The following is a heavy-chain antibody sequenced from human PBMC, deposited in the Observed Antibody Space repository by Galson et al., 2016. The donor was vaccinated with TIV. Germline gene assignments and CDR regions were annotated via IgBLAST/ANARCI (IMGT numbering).Heavy chain of an antibody. V-gene: IGHV3-9*01. CDR3: AKGRGYGHGYPQDYYYGMDV. J-gene: IGHJ6*02. CDR2: ISSNSVYL. CDR1: GFTFEHYG. D-gene: IGHD5-18*01. Sequence: SLRLSCAASGFTFEHYGMHWVRQAPGKGLEWVSGISSNSVYLGYADSVKGRFTISRDNAKKSLDLQMNSLRPEDTALYYCAKGRGYGHGYPQDYYYGMDVCGQGTTVTVSS.